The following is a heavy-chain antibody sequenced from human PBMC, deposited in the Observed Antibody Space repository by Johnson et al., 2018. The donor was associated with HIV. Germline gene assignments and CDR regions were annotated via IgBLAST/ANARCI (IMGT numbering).Heavy chain of an antibody. D-gene: IGHD6-19*01. CDR1: AFTFSSYA. CDR2: MSSDGSIT. J-gene: IGHJ3*02. CDR3: AKDQEWLVPTPLDAFDI. Sequence: QMLLVESGGGVVQPGRSLRLSCAASAFTFSSYAMHWVHQAPGKGLEWVAVMSSDGSITYFADSVKGRFTISRDNSKNTLYLQMNSLRAEDTAVYYCAKDQEWLVPTPLDAFDIWGQGTMVTVSS. V-gene: IGHV3-30*04.